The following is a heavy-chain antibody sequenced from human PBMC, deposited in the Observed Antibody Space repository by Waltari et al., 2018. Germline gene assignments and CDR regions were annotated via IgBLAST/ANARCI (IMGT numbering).Heavy chain of an antibody. CDR3: ARGGRDGYNAPFDY. J-gene: IGHJ4*02. V-gene: IGHV4-59*01. D-gene: IGHD5-12*01. CDR1: GGSISSYY. CDR2: IYYSGST. Sequence: QVQLQESGPGLVKPSETLSLTCTVSGGSISSYYWSWIRQPPGKGLEWIGYIYYSGSTNYNPSLKSRVTISVDTSKNQFSLKLSSVTAADTAVYYCARGGRDGYNAPFDYWGQGTLVIVSS.